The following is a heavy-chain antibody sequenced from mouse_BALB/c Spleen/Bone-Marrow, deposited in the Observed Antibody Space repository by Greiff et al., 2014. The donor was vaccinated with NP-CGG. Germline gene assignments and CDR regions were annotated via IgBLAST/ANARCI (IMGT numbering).Heavy chain of an antibody. D-gene: IGHD1-1*01. CDR3: ARSFGSSYWYFDV. Sequence: EVQLVESGGGLVKPGGSLKLSCAASGFTFSSYGMSWVRQTPEKRLEWVATISGGGSYTYFSDSVKGRFTISRDNAKNNLNLQMSSLRSEDTALYYCARSFGSSYWYFDVWGAGTTATVSS. J-gene: IGHJ1*01. CDR2: ISGGGSYT. V-gene: IGHV5-9-2*01. CDR1: GFTFSSYG.